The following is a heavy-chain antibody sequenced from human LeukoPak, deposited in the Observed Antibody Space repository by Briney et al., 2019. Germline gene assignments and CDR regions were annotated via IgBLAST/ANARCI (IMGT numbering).Heavy chain of an antibody. CDR2: IYYSGST. V-gene: IGHV4-59*11. CDR1: GGSISSHY. J-gene: IGHJ4*02. Sequence: PSETLSLTCTVSGGSISSHYWSWIRQPPGKGLEWIGYIYYSGSTNCSPSLKSRVTISVDTSKNQCSLKLSSVTAADTAVYYCARGGGSDFDYWGQGTLVTVSS. CDR3: ARGGGSDFDY. D-gene: IGHD2-15*01.